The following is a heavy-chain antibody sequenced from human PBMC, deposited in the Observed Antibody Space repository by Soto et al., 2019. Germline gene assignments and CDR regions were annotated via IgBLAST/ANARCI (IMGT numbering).Heavy chain of an antibody. J-gene: IGHJ6*02. CDR1: GCSISSSSYY. D-gene: IGHD2-15*01. CDR2: IYYSGST. Sequence: SETLSLTCTVSGCSISSSSYYWGWICQPPGKGLEWIGSIYYSGSTYYNPSLKSRVTISVDTSKNQFSLKLSSVTAADTAVYYCARLGGYCSGGSCHSNYYYYYGMDVWGQGTTVTVSS. CDR3: ARLGGYCSGGSCHSNYYYYYGMDV. V-gene: IGHV4-39*01.